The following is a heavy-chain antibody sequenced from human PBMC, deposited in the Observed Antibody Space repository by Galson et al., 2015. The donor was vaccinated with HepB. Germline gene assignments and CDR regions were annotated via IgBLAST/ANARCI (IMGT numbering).Heavy chain of an antibody. CDR1: GDSVSSHSAA. Sequence: CAISGDSVSSHSAAWNWIRQSPSRGLEWLGRTYYRSKWYNDYAVSVKSRITINPDTSKNQFSLQLNSVTPEDAAVYYCARGSDWGLSYYFDYWGQGTLVTVSS. CDR3: ARGSDWGLSYYFDY. J-gene: IGHJ4*02. D-gene: IGHD7-27*01. V-gene: IGHV6-1*01. CDR2: TYYRSKWYN.